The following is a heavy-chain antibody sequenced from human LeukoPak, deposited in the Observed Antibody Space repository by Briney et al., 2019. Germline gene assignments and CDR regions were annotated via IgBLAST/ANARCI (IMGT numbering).Heavy chain of an antibody. V-gene: IGHV5-10-1*01. CDR3: ARSYSSSSDGLDH. CDR1: GYSFTSYW. CDR2: IDPSDSYT. J-gene: IGHJ4*02. Sequence: TGESLKISCKGSGYSFTSYWISWVRQMPGKGLEWMGRIDPSDSYTNYSPSFQGHVTISADKSISTAYLQWSSLKASDTAMYYCARSYSSSSDGLDHWGQGTLVTVSS. D-gene: IGHD6-6*01.